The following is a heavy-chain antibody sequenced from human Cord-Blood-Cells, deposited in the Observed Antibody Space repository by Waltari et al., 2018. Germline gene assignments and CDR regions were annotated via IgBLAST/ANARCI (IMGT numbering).Heavy chain of an antibody. CDR2: INPNSGGT. Sequence: QVQLVQSGAEVKKPGASVTVSCKASGYTFTGYYMHWVRQAPGKGLEWMGWINPNSGGTNYAQKFQGRVTMTRDTSISTAYMELSRLRSDDTAVYYCAVSNWGEDGYFDLWGRGTLVTVSS. J-gene: IGHJ2*01. CDR3: AVSNWGEDGYFDL. V-gene: IGHV1-2*02. D-gene: IGHD7-27*01. CDR1: GYTFTGYY.